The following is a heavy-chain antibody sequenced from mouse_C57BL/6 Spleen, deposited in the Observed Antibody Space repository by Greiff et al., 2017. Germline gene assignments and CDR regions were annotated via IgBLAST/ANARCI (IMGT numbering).Heavy chain of an antibody. CDR2: IYPSDSAT. CDR3: ARRPTVYYDAMDY. CDR1: GYTFTSYW. Sequence: QVQLQQPGAELVRPGSSVKLSCKASGYTFTSYWMDWVKQRPGQGLEWIGNIYPSDSATHYNQKFKDKATLTVDKSSSTAYMQLSSLTSEDSAVYYCARRPTVYYDAMDYWGQGTSVTVSS. D-gene: IGHD1-1*01. J-gene: IGHJ4*01. V-gene: IGHV1-61*01.